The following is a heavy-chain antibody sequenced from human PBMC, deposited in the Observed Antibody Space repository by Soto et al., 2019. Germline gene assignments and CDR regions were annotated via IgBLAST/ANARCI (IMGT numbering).Heavy chain of an antibody. Sequence: ASVKVSCKASGYTFTSYAMHWVRQAPGQRLEWMGWINAGNGNTKYSQKFQGRVTITRDTSASTAYMELSSLRSEDTAVFYCARSIVVVTALDYWGQGTLVTVSS. V-gene: IGHV1-3*01. J-gene: IGHJ4*02. CDR2: INAGNGNT. D-gene: IGHD2-21*02. CDR1: GYTFTSYA. CDR3: ARSIVVVTALDY.